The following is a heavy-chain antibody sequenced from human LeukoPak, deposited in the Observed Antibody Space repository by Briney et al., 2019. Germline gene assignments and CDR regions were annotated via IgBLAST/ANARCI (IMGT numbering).Heavy chain of an antibody. V-gene: IGHV4-61*02. J-gene: IGHJ6*03. CDR3: ARADTADYYYYYMDV. CDR1: GGSISSGSYY. D-gene: IGHD5-18*01. CDR2: IYTSGST. Sequence: SQTLSLTCTVSGGSISSGSYYWRWIRKPAGKGLEWIGRIYTSGSTNYNPSLKSRVTISVDTSKNQFSLKLSSVTAADTAVYYCARADTADYYYYYMDVWGRGTTVTVSS.